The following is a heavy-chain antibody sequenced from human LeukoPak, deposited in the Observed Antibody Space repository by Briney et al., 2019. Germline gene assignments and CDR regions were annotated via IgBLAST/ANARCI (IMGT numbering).Heavy chain of an antibody. D-gene: IGHD3-9*01. J-gene: IGHJ4*02. Sequence: PGGSLRLSCVASGFTSSSYAMSWVRQAPGKGLEWVSAISGSGGSTYYADSVKGRFTISRDNSKSTLFLQMNSLRAEDTAVYYCAKDPYAILTGYRYYFDYWGQGTLVTVSS. V-gene: IGHV3-23*01. CDR1: GFTSSSYA. CDR3: AKDPYAILTGYRYYFDY. CDR2: ISGSGGST.